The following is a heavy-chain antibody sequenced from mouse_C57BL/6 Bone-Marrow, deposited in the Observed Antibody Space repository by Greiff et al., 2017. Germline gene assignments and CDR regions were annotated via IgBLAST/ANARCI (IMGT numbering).Heavy chain of an antibody. CDR2: IRNKANGYTT. CDR3: ARCPRSTPYCFAY. D-gene: IGHD2-1*01. CDR1: GFTFTDYY. Sequence: DVKLQESGGGLVQPGGSLSLSCAASGFTFTDYYMSWVRQPPGKALEWLGFIRNKANGYTTEYSASVKGRFTISRDNSQSILYLQINALRAEDSATDYCARCPRSTPYCFAYWGQGTTLTVSA. J-gene: IGHJ2*01. V-gene: IGHV7-3*01.